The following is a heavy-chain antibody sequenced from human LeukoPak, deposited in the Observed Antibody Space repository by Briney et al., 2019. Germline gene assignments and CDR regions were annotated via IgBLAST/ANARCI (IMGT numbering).Heavy chain of an antibody. D-gene: IGHD3-10*01. CDR3: ASNILVRDIINWFDP. J-gene: IGHJ5*02. V-gene: IGHV1-2*02. Sequence: GASVKVSCKASGYSFADYYMHWARQAPGQGLEWMGWINPNSGGTRSAQKFQGRVTMTRDTSISTAYMELSSLRYDDTAVYYCASNILVRDIINWFDPWGQGTQVTVSS. CDR1: GYSFADYY. CDR2: INPNSGGT.